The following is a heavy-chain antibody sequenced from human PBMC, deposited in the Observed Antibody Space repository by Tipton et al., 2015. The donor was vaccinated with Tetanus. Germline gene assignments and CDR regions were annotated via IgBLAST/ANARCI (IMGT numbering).Heavy chain of an antibody. Sequence: LSLTCTVSGDSISSSDYYWGWIRQPPGKGLEWIGSIYHTGNTYYNPSLKSRATVSVDTAKNQFSLMLSSVISRDTAVYYCATVPTIAVTGTALGGYWGQGTLVTVSS. D-gene: IGHD6-19*01. CDR3: ATVPTIAVTGTALGGY. J-gene: IGHJ4*02. V-gene: IGHV4-39*01. CDR1: GDSISSSDYY. CDR2: IYHTGNT.